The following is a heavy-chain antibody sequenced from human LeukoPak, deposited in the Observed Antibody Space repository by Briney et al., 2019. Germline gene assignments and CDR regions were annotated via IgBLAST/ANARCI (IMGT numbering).Heavy chain of an antibody. D-gene: IGHD2-2*01. CDR3: ARGRHCSSTSCYPDLTNQKYYYYYMDV. CDR2: MNPNSGNT. CDR1: GYTFTSYD. V-gene: IGHV1-8*01. J-gene: IGHJ6*03. Sequence: GASVKVSCKASGYTFTSYDINWVRQATGQGLEWMGWMNPNSGNTGYAQKFQGRVTMTRNTSISTAYMELSSLRSEDTAVYYCARGRHCSSTSCYPDLTNQKYYYYYMDVWGKGTTVTVSS.